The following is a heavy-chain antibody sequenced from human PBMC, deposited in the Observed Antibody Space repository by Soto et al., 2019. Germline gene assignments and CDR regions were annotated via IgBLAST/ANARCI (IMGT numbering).Heavy chain of an antibody. D-gene: IGHD3-3*01. CDR2: IIPIFGTA. CDR3: ARWSRDGMSRIYYGMDV. CDR1: GGTFSSYA. Sequence: SVKVSCKASGGTFSSYAISWVRQAPGQGLEWMGGIIPIFGTANYAQKFQGRVTITADESTSTAYMELSSLRSEDTAVYYCARWSRDGMSRIYYGMDVWGQGTTVTVSS. V-gene: IGHV1-69*13. J-gene: IGHJ6*02.